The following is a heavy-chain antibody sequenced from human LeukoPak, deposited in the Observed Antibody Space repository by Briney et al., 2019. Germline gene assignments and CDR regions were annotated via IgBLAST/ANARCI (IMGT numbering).Heavy chain of an antibody. CDR2: VHYSGNN. Sequence: SETLSLTCTVSGASISSSYWSWIRQPPGKRLEWIGSVHYSGNNIYNPSLKSRVTTSVDTSKNQFSLNLSSVTAADSAVYYCARGYFDSSGQSNTFDIWGQGTLVTVSS. J-gene: IGHJ3*02. D-gene: IGHD3-22*01. CDR3: ARGYFDSSGQSNTFDI. V-gene: IGHV4-59*01. CDR1: GASISSSY.